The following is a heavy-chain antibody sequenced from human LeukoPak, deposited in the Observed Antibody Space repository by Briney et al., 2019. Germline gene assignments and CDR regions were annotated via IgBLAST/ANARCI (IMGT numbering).Heavy chain of an antibody. V-gene: IGHV3-21*01. D-gene: IGHD1-26*01. J-gene: IGHJ6*03. CDR2: ITTSSSYT. Sequence: GGSLRLSCEASGFSFSSYNMDWVRQTPGKGLEWISSITTSSSYTFYADSVKGRFTISRDNARNSLYLQMNSLTAEDTAVYYCARDPYSGAYGDTYYYMDVWGKGTTVTISS. CDR1: GFSFSSYN. CDR3: ARDPYSGAYGDTYYYMDV.